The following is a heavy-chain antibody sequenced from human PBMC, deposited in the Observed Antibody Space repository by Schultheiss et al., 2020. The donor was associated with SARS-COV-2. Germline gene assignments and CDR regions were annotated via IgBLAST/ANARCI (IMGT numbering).Heavy chain of an antibody. CDR2: IYYSGST. D-gene: IGHD6-13*01. V-gene: IGHV4-61*08. J-gene: IGHJ4*02. Sequence: SQTLSLTCTVSGGSISSGGYYWSWIRQPPGKGLEWIGYIYYSGSTNYNPSLKSRVTISVDTSKNQFSLKLSSVTAADTAVYYCARGEYSSSWYGYWGQGTLVTVSS. CDR3: ARGEYSSSWYGY. CDR1: GGSISSGGYY.